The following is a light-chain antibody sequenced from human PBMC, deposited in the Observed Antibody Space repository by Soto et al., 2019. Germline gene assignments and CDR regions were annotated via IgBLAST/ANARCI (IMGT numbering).Light chain of an antibody. CDR1: HSVSNS. CDR3: QQSYSTPRD. Sequence: IHMTSTPSSLSASVGDRGTITCRASHSVSNSLNWYQQKPWRAPKLLIDAASSLQSGVPSRFSGSGSGTDCILTISSLQPEAFATYSCQQSYSTPRDFGQATRP. V-gene: IGKV1-39*01. J-gene: IGKJ5*01. CDR2: AAS.